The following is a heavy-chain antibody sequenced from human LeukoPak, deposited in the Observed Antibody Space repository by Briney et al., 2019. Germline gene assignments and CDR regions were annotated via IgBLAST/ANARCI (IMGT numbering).Heavy chain of an antibody. J-gene: IGHJ6*02. D-gene: IGHD3-3*01. CDR1: GFTFSSYA. CDR3: ARLPGVRFLEWPTLNMDV. Sequence: PGGSLRLSCAASGFTFSSYAMHWVRQAPGKGLEWVAVISYDGSNKYYADSVKGRFTISRDNSKNTLYLQMNSLRAEDTAVYYCARLPGVRFLEWPTLNMDVWGQGTTVTVSS. V-gene: IGHV3-30*04. CDR2: ISYDGSNK.